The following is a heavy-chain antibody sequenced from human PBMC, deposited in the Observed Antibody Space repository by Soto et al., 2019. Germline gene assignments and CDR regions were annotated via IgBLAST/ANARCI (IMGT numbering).Heavy chain of an antibody. Sequence: SLKISCKGAGYSFTTYWIAWVRQMPGKGLEWVGIIYPGDSDTRYSPSFEAHVTISVDKSISTAFLQWNSLKASDNAIYYCARHSTSAPKDYWGQGTLVTVSS. CDR3: ARHSTSAPKDY. CDR2: IYPGDSDT. J-gene: IGHJ4*01. V-gene: IGHV5-51*01. D-gene: IGHD3-10*01. CDR1: GYSFTTYW.